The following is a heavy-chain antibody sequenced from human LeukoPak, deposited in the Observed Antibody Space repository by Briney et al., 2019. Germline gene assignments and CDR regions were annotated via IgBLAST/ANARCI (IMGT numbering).Heavy chain of an antibody. CDR3: ARDGAYYDSPLRDYYGMDV. J-gene: IGHJ6*02. V-gene: IGHV3-66*01. Sequence: GGSLGLSCAASGFAFSRYWMSWVRQAPGKGLEWVSVIYSGGDTYYADSVKGRFTISRDNSKNTLYLQMNSLRAEDTAVYYCARDGAYYDSPLRDYYGMDVWGQGTTVTVSS. D-gene: IGHD3-3*01. CDR1: GFAFSRYW. CDR2: IYSGGDT.